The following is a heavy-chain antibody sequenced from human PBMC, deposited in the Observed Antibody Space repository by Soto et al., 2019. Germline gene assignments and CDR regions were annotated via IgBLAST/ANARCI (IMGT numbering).Heavy chain of an antibody. CDR1: GFSFSSYC. Sequence: XVSLRLSCAASGFSFSSYCMSGVRQAPGKGLEWVANIKQDGSEKYYVDSVKGRFTISRDNAKNSLYLQMNSLRAEDTAVYYCARDTYDYSNFPAFDYWGQGTLVTVSS. CDR2: IKQDGSEK. J-gene: IGHJ4*02. V-gene: IGHV3-7*03. CDR3: ARDTYDYSNFPAFDY. D-gene: IGHD4-4*01.